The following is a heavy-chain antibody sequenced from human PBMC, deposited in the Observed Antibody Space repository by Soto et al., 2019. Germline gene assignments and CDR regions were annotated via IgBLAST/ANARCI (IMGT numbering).Heavy chain of an antibody. CDR3: AKGSSASRPYYFDY. J-gene: IGHJ4*02. CDR2: ITGSGGST. Sequence: EVQLLESGGGLVQPGGSLRLSCAASGFTFSTYAMIWVRQAPGKGLEWVSAITGSGGSTYYADSVKARFTISRDNSKNTLYVQMNSRRADDTAVYYCAKGSSASRPYYFDYWGQGTLVTVSS. CDR1: GFTFSTYA. V-gene: IGHV3-23*01. D-gene: IGHD3-22*01.